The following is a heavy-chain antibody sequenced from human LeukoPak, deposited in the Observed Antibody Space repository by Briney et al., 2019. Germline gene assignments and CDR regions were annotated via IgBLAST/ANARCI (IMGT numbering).Heavy chain of an antibody. D-gene: IGHD6-13*01. CDR1: GFTFSSYA. J-gene: IGHJ5*02. V-gene: IGHV3-23*01. Sequence: GGSLRLSCAASGFTFSSYAMSWVRQAPGKGLEWVSTISGGGVTTYYAASVNGRLTISSNTSKNTVLLQINIMRADAPAVYFSARETPVAAVGRSGFDPWGQGPLVTVSS. CDR2: ISGGGVTT. CDR3: ARETPVAAVGRSGFDP.